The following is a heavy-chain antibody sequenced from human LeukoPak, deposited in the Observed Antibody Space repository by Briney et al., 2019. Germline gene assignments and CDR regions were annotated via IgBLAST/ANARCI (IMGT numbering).Heavy chain of an antibody. Sequence: PSETLSLTCAVYGGSFSGYYWSWIRQPPGKGLEWIGEINHSGSTNYNPSLKSRVTISVDTSKNQFSLKLSSVTAADTAVYYCASLRLGYCSGGSCYATAYARYWGQGTLVTVSS. CDR3: ASLRLGYCSGGSCYATAYARY. D-gene: IGHD2-15*01. V-gene: IGHV4-34*01. CDR1: GGSFSGYY. J-gene: IGHJ4*02. CDR2: INHSGST.